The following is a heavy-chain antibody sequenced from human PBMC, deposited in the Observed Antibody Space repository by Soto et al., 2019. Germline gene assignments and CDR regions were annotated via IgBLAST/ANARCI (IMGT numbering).Heavy chain of an antibody. CDR2: IIPIPGIA. V-gene: IGHV1-69*04. CDR3: ARDRGRYNWNYGWFDP. CDR1: GGTFSSYT. D-gene: IGHD1-7*01. Sequence: SVKVSGKASGGTFSSYTISWVRQAPGQGLEWMGRIIPIPGIANYAQKFQGRVTITADKSTSTAYMELSSLRSEDTAVYYCARDRGRYNWNYGWFDPWGQGTLVTVSS. J-gene: IGHJ5*02.